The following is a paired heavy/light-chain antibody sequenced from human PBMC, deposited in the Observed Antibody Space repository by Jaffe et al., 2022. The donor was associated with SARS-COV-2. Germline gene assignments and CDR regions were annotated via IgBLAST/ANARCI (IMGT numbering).Heavy chain of an antibody. V-gene: IGHV3-7*03. Sequence: EVQLVESGGGLVQPGGSLRLSCAASGFTFSSYWMSWVRQAPGKGLEWVANIKQDGSEKYYVDSVKGRFTISRDNAKNSLYLQMNSLRAEDTAVYYCARGRVVVTATRSGYYGMDVWGQGTTVTVSS. J-gene: IGHJ6*02. CDR1: GFTFSSYW. D-gene: IGHD2-21*02. CDR2: IKQDGSEK. CDR3: ARGRVVVTATRSGYYGMDV.
Light chain of an antibody. J-gene: IGKJ4*01. Sequence: DIVMTQSPLSLPVTPGEPASISCRSSQSLLHSNGYNYLDWYLQKPGQSPQLLIYLGSNRASGVPDRFSGSGSGTDFTLKISRVEAEDVGVYYCMQALQTPHTFGGGTKVEIK. CDR2: LGS. V-gene: IGKV2-28*01. CDR3: MQALQTPHT. CDR1: QSLLHSNGYNY.